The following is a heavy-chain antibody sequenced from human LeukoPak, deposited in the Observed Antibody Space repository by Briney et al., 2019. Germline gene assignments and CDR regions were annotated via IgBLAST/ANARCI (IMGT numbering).Heavy chain of an antibody. V-gene: IGHV4-34*01. D-gene: IGHD6-13*01. CDR1: GGSFSDYY. CDR2: ISHSGST. J-gene: IGHJ6*02. CDR3: ASRGKTSRSSLYLRSGMDV. Sequence: SETLSLTCAVSGGSFSDYYWSWIRQPPGKGLEWIGEISHSGSTNYNPSLESRVAISVDTSKNQFSLNLSSVTAADTAIYYCASRGKTSRSSLYLRSGMDVWGQGTTVTVSS.